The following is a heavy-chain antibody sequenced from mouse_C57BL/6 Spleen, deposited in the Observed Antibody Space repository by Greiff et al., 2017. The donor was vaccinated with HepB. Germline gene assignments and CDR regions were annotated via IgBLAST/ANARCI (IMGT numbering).Heavy chain of an antibody. CDR3: ARRDYGSSYDAY. V-gene: IGHV1-81*01. CDR1: GYTFPSYG. CDR2: IYPRSGNT. D-gene: IGHD1-1*01. J-gene: IGHJ3*01. Sequence: LVESGAELARPGASVKLSCKASGYTFPSYGISWVKQRTGQGLEWIGEIYPRSGNTYYNEKFKGKATLTADKSSSTAYMELRSLTSEDSAVYFCARRDYGSSYDAYWGQGTLVTVSA.